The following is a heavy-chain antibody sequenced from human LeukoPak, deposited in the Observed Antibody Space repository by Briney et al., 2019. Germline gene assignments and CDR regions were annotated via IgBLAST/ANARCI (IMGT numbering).Heavy chain of an antibody. CDR1: GFTFDDYA. Sequence: GGSLRLSCAASGFTFDDYAMHWVRQAPGKGLEWVSGISWNSGSIGYADSVKGRFTISRDNSKNTLYLQMNSLRAEDTAVYYCAKSLGPLGYCSSTSCHYYDYWGQGTLVTVSS. D-gene: IGHD2-2*01. V-gene: IGHV3-9*01. J-gene: IGHJ4*02. CDR2: ISWNSGSI. CDR3: AKSLGPLGYCSSTSCHYYDY.